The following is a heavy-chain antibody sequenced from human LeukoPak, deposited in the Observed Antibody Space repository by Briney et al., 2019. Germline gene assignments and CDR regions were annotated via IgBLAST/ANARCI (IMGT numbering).Heavy chain of an antibody. CDR3: ARELRSFDS. CDR1: GFTFSSYW. D-gene: IGHD3-16*01. J-gene: IGHJ4*02. Sequence: GGSLRLSCAASGFTFSSYWMTWVRQAPGKGLEWVANIKHNGDELNYVDSVEDRFTIFTDNAKNSLYLHMTGLRAEDTAVCYCARELRSFDSWGQGTLVTVSS. CDR2: IKHNGDEL. V-gene: IGHV3-7*01.